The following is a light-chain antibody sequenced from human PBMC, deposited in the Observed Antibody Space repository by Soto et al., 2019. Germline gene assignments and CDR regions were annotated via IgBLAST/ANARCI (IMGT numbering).Light chain of an antibody. CDR2: GAS. CDR1: QSVSSSY. V-gene: IGKV3D-20*02. J-gene: IGKJ5*01. CDR3: QQRSNWRSIT. Sequence: EIVLTQSPGTLSLSPGERATLSCRASQSVSSSYLAWYQHKPGQAPRLLIYGASSRATGIPARFSGSGSGTDFTLTISSLEPEDFAVYYCQQRSNWRSITFGQGTRLEIK.